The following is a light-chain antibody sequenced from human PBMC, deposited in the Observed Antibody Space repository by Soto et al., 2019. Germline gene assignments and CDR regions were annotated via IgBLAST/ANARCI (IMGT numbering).Light chain of an antibody. V-gene: IGLV1-40*01. CDR1: SSNIGAGYD. CDR2: GNI. CDR3: QSYDSSLSGSVV. J-gene: IGLJ2*01. Sequence: QSVLTQPPSVSGAPGQRVTISCTGSSSNIGAGYDIHWYQQLPGTAPKLLIYGNINRPSGVPDRFSGSKSGTSASLALTGRQAEDEADYYCQSYDSSLSGSVVCGGGTKLTVL.